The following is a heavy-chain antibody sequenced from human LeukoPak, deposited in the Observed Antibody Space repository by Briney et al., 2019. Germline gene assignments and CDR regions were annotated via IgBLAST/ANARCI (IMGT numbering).Heavy chain of an antibody. CDR1: GDSITTSSYY. D-gene: IGHD6-13*01. Sequence: SETLSLTCFVSGDSITTSSYYWSWIRQPPGKGLEWIGYIYYSGSTNYNPSLKSRVTISVDTSKNQFSLKLSSVTAADTAVYYCARGLPPRIAALYYFDYWGQGTLVTVSS. J-gene: IGHJ4*02. CDR2: IYYSGST. CDR3: ARGLPPRIAALYYFDY. V-gene: IGHV4-61*01.